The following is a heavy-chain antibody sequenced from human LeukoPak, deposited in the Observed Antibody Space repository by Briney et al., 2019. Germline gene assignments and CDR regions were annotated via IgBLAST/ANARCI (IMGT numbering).Heavy chain of an antibody. Sequence: ASVKVSCKASGYTFTKYYMFWVRQAPGQGLEWMGRINPSSGVTDYAQKFHGRVTMTRDTSIRTAYMELSRLRSDDTAMYYCARGYCSGGSCYSVENWFDPWGQGTLVTVSS. CDR3: ARGYCSGGSCYSVENWFDP. CDR2: INPSSGVT. D-gene: IGHD2-15*01. J-gene: IGHJ5*02. V-gene: IGHV1-2*06. CDR1: GYTFTKYY.